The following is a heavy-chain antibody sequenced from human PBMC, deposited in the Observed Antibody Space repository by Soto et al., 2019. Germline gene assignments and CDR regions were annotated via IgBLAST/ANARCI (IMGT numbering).Heavy chain of an antibody. CDR3: AKRSSSATFDY. J-gene: IGHJ4*02. CDR1: GFTFSSYA. Sequence: EVQLLESGGGLVQPGESLRLSCAASGFTFSSYAMSWVRQAPGKGLEWVSVISGSDDSTYYADSVKGRFTISRDNSKNTLYLQMNSLRAEDTAGYDCAKRSSSATFDYWGQGTLVTVSS. D-gene: IGHD6-6*01. CDR2: ISGSDDST. V-gene: IGHV3-23*01.